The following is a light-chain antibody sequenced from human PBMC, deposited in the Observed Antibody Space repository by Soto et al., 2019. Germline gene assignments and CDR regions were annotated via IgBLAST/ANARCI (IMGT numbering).Light chain of an antibody. CDR1: QGNSSN. V-gene: IGKV1-9*01. Sequence: DIQLTQSPSFLSASVGDRVTITCRASQGNSSNLAWYQQKPGKAPKLLIHAASTLQSGVPSRFSGSGSGTEFTLTISSLQPEDFATYYCQQFNSYPITFGQGTRLEIK. J-gene: IGKJ5*01. CDR3: QQFNSYPIT. CDR2: AAS.